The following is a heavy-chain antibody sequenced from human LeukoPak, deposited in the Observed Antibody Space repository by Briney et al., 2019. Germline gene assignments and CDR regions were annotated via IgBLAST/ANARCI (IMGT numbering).Heavy chain of an antibody. V-gene: IGHV4-34*01. CDR1: GGSFSGYY. D-gene: IGHD6-13*01. J-gene: IGHJ4*02. Sequence: SETLSLTCAVYGGSFSGYYWSWICQPPGKGLEWIGEINHSGSTNYNPSLKSRVTISVDTSKNQFSLKLSSVTAADTAVYYCARGGKQQLSAYFDYWGQGTLVTVSS. CDR3: ARGGKQQLSAYFDY. CDR2: INHSGST.